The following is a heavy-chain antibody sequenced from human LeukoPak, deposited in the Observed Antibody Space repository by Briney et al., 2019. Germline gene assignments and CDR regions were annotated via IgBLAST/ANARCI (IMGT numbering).Heavy chain of an antibody. J-gene: IGHJ4*02. Sequence: PSETLSLTCTVSGGSISSSSYYWGWIRQPPGKGLEWIGSIYYSGSTYYNPSLKSRVTISVDTSKNQFSLKLSSVTAADTAVYYCARATVTTIYFDYWGQGTLVTVSS. CDR2: IYYSGST. CDR1: GGSISSSSYY. V-gene: IGHV4-39*07. CDR3: ARATVTTIYFDY. D-gene: IGHD4-17*01.